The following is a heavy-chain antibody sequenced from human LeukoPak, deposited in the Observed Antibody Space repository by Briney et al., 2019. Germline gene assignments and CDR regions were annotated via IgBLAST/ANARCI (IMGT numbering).Heavy chain of an antibody. Sequence: GGSLRLSCAASQFTFSYYWMSWVRQAPGKGLEWVANIKQDGSEKYYVDSVKGRFTISRDNAKNSLYLQMNSLRVEDTAVYYCAKGKGYDDWGQGTLVTVSS. D-gene: IGHD5-12*01. CDR3: AKGKGYDD. CDR1: QFTFSYYW. CDR2: IKQDGSEK. V-gene: IGHV3-7*01. J-gene: IGHJ4*02.